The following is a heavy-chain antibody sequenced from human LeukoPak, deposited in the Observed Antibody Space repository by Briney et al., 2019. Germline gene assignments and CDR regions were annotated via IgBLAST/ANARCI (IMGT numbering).Heavy chain of an antibody. V-gene: IGHV3-30*18. J-gene: IGHJ4*02. CDR2: ISYDGSNK. Sequence: GGSPRLSCAASGFTFSNYGMHWVRQAPGKGLEWVAVISYDGSNKYYADFVKGRFTISRDNSKNTLYLQMNSLRAEDTAVYYCAKTQLATFDYWGQGTLVTVSS. CDR3: AKTQLATFDY. CDR1: GFTFSNYG. D-gene: IGHD6-13*01.